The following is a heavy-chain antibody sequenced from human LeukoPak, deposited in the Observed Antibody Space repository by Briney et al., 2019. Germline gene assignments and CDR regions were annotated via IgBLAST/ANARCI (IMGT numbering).Heavy chain of an antibody. CDR1: GFTFSSYS. Sequence: GGSLRLSCAASGFTFSSYSMNWVRQAPGKGLEWVSSISSSSSYIYYADSVKGRFTISRDNAKNSLYLQMNSLRAEDTAVYYCARGPRSSSWPTEYWSQGTLVTVSS. D-gene: IGHD6-13*01. V-gene: IGHV3-21*01. CDR3: ARGPRSSSWPTEY. J-gene: IGHJ4*02. CDR2: ISSSSSYI.